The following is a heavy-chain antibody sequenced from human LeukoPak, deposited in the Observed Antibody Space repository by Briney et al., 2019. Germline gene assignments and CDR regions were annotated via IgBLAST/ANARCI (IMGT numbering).Heavy chain of an antibody. D-gene: IGHD6-13*01. J-gene: IGHJ6*02. V-gene: IGHV3-23*01. CDR3: ARDGQQLTPYGMDV. CDR1: GFTFSSYA. CDR2: ISGTGGTT. Sequence: GGSLRLSCAASGFTFSSYAMNWVRQAPGKGLEWVSTISGTGGTTYYADSVKGRFTISRDNSKNTLYLQMSSLRAEDTAVYYCARDGQQLTPYGMDVWGQGTTVTVSS.